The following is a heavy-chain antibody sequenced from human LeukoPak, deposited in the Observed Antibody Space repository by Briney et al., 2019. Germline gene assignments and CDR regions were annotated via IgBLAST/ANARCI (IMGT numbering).Heavy chain of an antibody. CDR1: GFTFSCSC. Sequence: GGSLRLSCTASGFTFSCSCMSWVRQAPGKGLEWVAKINQDGSEKYYVDSVKGRFTISRDNAKNSLYLQMNSLRAEDTAVYYCARDWEQYRYAVLDYWGQGTLVTVSS. CDR3: ARDWEQYRYAVLDY. D-gene: IGHD5-18*01. V-gene: IGHV3-7*01. CDR2: INQDGSEK. J-gene: IGHJ4*02.